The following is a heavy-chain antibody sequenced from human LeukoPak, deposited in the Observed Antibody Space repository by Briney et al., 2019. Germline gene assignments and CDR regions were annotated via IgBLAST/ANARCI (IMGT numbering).Heavy chain of an antibody. CDR3: ARDGGSTIH. Sequence: GGSLTLSCAASGFTFDDYGMSWLRHAPGKGLEWVSGIQWNGGSTGYADSVKGRFTISRDNAKNSLYLQMNSLRAEDTALYYCARDGGSTIHWGQGTMVTVSS. D-gene: IGHD3-16*01. CDR2: IQWNGGST. CDR1: GFTFDDYG. V-gene: IGHV3-20*04. J-gene: IGHJ3*01.